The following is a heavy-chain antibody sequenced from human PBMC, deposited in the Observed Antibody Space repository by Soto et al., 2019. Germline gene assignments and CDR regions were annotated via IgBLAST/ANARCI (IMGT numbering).Heavy chain of an antibody. Sequence: QVQLVESGGGLVKPGGSLRLSCAASGFTFSDYYMSWIRQAPGKGLEWVSYISSSSSYTNYADSVKGRFTISRDNAKNSLYLQMNSLRAEDTAVYYCARGSTFGGVIAPPDYWGQGTLVTVSS. CDR2: ISSSSSYT. V-gene: IGHV3-11*06. CDR1: GFTFSDYY. CDR3: ARGSTFGGVIAPPDY. J-gene: IGHJ4*02. D-gene: IGHD3-16*02.